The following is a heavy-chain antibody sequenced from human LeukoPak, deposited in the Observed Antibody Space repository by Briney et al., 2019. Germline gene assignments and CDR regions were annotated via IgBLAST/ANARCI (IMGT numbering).Heavy chain of an antibody. D-gene: IGHD5-24*01. Sequence: GGTLRLSCAASGFTFSSYGMSWVRQAPGKGLEWVSSISSSSYIYYADSVKGRFTISRDNSKNTLYLQMNSLRADDTAVYYCAMATRWLNFDYWGQGTLATVSS. CDR3: AMATRWLNFDY. J-gene: IGHJ4*02. CDR2: ISSSSYI. CDR1: GFTFSSYG. V-gene: IGHV3-21*01.